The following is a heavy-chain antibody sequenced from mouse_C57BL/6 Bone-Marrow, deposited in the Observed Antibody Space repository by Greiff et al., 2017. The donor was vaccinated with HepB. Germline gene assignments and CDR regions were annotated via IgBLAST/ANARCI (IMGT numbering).Heavy chain of an antibody. D-gene: IGHD1-1*01. Sequence: EVMLVESGEGLVKPGGSLKLSCAASGFTFSSYAMSWVRQTPEKRLEWVAYISSGGDYIYYADTVKGRFTISRDNARNTLYLQMSSLKAEDTAMYYCTRTDYYGSSSLFAYWGQGTLVTVSA. CDR1: GFTFSSYA. CDR3: TRTDYYGSSSLFAY. V-gene: IGHV5-9-1*02. J-gene: IGHJ3*01. CDR2: ISSGGDYI.